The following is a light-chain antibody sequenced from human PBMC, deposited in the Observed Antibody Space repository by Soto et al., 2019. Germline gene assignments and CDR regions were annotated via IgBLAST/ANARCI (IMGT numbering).Light chain of an antibody. CDR1: QGISSW. Sequence: GGRVTMTCRASQGISSWLVWYQQKPGKAPKLLIYAASSSQSGVPSRFSGSGSGTDFTLTISGLQPEDLATYYCQQANSFPWTFGQGTKVDIK. J-gene: IGKJ1*01. CDR2: AAS. CDR3: QQANSFPWT. V-gene: IGKV1-12*01.